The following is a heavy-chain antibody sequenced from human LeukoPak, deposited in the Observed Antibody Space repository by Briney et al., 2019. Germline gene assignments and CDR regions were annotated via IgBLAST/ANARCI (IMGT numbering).Heavy chain of an antibody. CDR2: ISSSGSSI. CDR1: GFTFSTYE. J-gene: IGHJ4*02. CDR3: ARDPLSSSSFDY. V-gene: IGHV3-48*03. Sequence: GGSLRLSCAASGFTFSTYEMNWVRQAPGKGLEWVSYISSSGSSIYYADSVKGRFTISRDNAKNSLYVQMNSLRAEDTAVYYCARDPLSSSSFDYWGQGTLVTVSS. D-gene: IGHD6-13*01.